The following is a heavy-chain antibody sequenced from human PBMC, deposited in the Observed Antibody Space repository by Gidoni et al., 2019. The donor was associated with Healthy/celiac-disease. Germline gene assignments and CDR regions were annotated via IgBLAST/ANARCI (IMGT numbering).Heavy chain of an antibody. CDR2: IYWDDDK. CDR3: AHGPWSGAPYYFDY. J-gene: IGHJ4*02. CDR1: GFSLSTSGVG. D-gene: IGHD2-8*02. V-gene: IGHV2-5*02. Sequence: QITLKESGPTLVKPTQTRTLTCTFSGFSLSTSGVGVGWIRQPPGKALEWLALIYWDDDKRYSPSLKSRLTITKDTSKNQVVLTLTNMDPVDTATYYFAHGPWSGAPYYFDYWGQGTLVTVSS.